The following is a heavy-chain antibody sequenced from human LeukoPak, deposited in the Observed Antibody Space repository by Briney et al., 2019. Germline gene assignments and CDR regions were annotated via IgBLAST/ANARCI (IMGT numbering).Heavy chain of an antibody. D-gene: IGHD3-3*01. Sequence: SETLSLTCAVSGYSISSGYYWGWIRQPPGKGLEWIGSIYHSGSTYYNPSLKSRVTISVDTSKNQFSLKLSSVTAADTAMYYCARALIFGVVIIRRFDPWGQGTLVTVSS. CDR1: GYSISSGYY. J-gene: IGHJ5*02. V-gene: IGHV4-38-2*01. CDR2: IYHSGST. CDR3: ARALIFGVVIIRRFDP.